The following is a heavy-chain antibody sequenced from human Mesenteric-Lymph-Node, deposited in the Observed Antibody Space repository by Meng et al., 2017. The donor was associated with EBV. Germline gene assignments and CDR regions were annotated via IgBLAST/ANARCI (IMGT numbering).Heavy chain of an antibody. V-gene: IGHV1-69*01. CDR3: ARGYTGYAFLDY. J-gene: IGHJ4*02. Sequence: GVEGKLPPSRLQAPCTASGRPSCSVVVGWGSQAPRRRLEWRGGTITKFGSATYDQKFQGRVTVTADESTSTAYMELSSLRSDDTAVYYCARGYTGYAFLDYWGQGILVTVSS. CDR2: TITKFGSA. CDR1: GRPSCSVV. D-gene: IGHD5-12*01.